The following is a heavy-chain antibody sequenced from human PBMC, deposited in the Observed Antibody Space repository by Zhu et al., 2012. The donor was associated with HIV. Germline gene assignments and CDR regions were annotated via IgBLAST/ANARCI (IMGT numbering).Heavy chain of an antibody. CDR2: IYYTGTT. J-gene: IGHJ3*02. Sequence: QVQLQESGPRLVRPSETLSLTCTVSGDSMSNYYWSWIRQPPGKGLEWIGYIYYTGTTNYNPSLKSRVTISIERSKNQFPLKLASVTAADTAVYYCARDFPPXPMILMVILFGVFLIIWGHGTVVTVSS. D-gene: IGHD3-22*01. V-gene: IGHV4-59*01. CDR3: ARDFPPXPMILMVILFGVFLII. CDR1: GDSMSNYY.